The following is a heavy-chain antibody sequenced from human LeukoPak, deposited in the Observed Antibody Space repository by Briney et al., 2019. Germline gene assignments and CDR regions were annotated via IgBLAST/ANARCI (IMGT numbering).Heavy chain of an antibody. CDR1: GFTFSSYG. CDR3: ARAGGQLVHGFGYFEY. CDR2: SSYDGSIE. Sequence: PGGSLRLSCAASGFTFSSYGMHWVRQAPGKGLEWVAVSSYDGSIEYYADSVKGRFTLSRDNSKNTLYLQMSSLRTEDTAVYYCARAGGQLVHGFGYFEYRGQGTLVTVSS. J-gene: IGHJ4*02. D-gene: IGHD1-1*01. V-gene: IGHV3-30*19.